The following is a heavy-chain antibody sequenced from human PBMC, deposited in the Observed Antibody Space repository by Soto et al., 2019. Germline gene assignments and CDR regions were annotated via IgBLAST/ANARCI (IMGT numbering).Heavy chain of an antibody. J-gene: IGHJ4*02. D-gene: IGHD6-13*01. V-gene: IGHV4-34*01. Sequence: SENLSLTCGVYGGSFSVYYWRWIRQPPGKGLEWIGEINHSGSTNYNPSLKSRVTISVDTSKNQFSLKPSSVTAADTAVYYCARGSGIAAAGTLGSRSYYFDYWGQGALVTVSS. CDR2: INHSGST. CDR1: GGSFSVYY. CDR3: ARGSGIAAAGTLGSRSYYFDY.